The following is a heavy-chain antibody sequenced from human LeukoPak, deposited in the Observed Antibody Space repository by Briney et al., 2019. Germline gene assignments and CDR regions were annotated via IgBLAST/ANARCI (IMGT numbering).Heavy chain of an antibody. Sequence: SETLSLTCAVYGGSFSGYYWSWIRQPPGKGLEWIGEINHSGSTNYNPSLKSRVTISVDTSKNQFSLKLSSVTAADTAVYYCARVGVGATLSFDYWAQGTLVTVSS. J-gene: IGHJ4*02. V-gene: IGHV4-34*01. CDR3: ARVGVGATLSFDY. D-gene: IGHD1-26*01. CDR2: INHSGST. CDR1: GGSFSGYY.